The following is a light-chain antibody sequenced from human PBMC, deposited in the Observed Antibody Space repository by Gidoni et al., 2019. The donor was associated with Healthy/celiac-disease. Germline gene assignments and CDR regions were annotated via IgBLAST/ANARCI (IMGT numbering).Light chain of an antibody. CDR1: QGVLYSSNNKNY. V-gene: IGKV4-1*01. CDR3: QQYYSTPPWT. J-gene: IGKJ1*01. CDR2: WAS. Sequence: DIVMTQSPDPLAVLLGERATINCKSSQGVLYSSNNKNYLAWYQQKPGQPPKLLIYWASTRESGVPDRFSGSGSGTDFTLTISSLQAEDVAVYYCQQYYSTPPWTFGQGTKVEIK.